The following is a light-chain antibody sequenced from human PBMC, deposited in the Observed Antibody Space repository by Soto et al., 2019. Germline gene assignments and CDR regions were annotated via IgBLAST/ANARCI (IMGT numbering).Light chain of an antibody. CDR1: SCDIGFYNY. CDR3: SSYSTSFFYV. Sequence: QSALTQPASVSGSPGQSITISCTGTSCDIGFYNYVSWYQQYPGKAPNLLIYGVTNRPSGVSYRFSGSKSGSTASLTISGLRDEDEADYYCSSYSTSFFYVFGTGTKLTVL. CDR2: GVT. J-gene: IGLJ1*01. V-gene: IGLV2-14*03.